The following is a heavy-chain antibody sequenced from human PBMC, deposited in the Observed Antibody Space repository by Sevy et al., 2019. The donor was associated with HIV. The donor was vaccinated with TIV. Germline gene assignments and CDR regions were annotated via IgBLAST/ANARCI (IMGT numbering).Heavy chain of an antibody. D-gene: IGHD7-27*01. CDR1: GYTFSDFY. Sequence: ASVKVSCKASGYTFSDFYIRWVRQAPGQGLEWMVGINPKDGGTKCPQNFRGRVTVTRDTSISTVYLEVTRLTSDDTAVYYCARDGLHWGQFDYWGPGSLVTVSS. CDR3: ARDGLHWGQFDY. CDR2: INPKDGGT. J-gene: IGHJ4*02. V-gene: IGHV1-2*02.